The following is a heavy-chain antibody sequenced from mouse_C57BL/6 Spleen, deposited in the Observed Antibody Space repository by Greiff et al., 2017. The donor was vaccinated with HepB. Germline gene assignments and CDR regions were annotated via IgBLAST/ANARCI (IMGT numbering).Heavy chain of an antibody. CDR2: IHPNSGST. V-gene: IGHV1-64*01. CDR1: GYTFTSYW. J-gene: IGHJ1*03. Sequence: QVQLQQPGAELVKPGASVKLSCKASGYTFTSYWMHWVKQRPGQGLEWIGMIHPNSGSTNYNEKFKSKATLTVDKSSSTAYMQLSSLTSEDSAVYYCARLEGTTVVAHSYFDVWGTGTTVTVSS. CDR3: ARLEGTTVVAHSYFDV. D-gene: IGHD1-1*01.